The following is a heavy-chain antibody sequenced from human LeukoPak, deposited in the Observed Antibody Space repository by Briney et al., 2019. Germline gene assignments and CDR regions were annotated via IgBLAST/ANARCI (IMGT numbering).Heavy chain of an antibody. V-gene: IGHV3-48*02. CDR2: IALSTDSI. Sequence: GGSLRLSCAASGFTFSTYSMNWVRQAPGKGLEWVSYIALSTDSIYYADSVKGRFTISRDNAKNSLYLQMNSLRDEDTAVYYCARDDLWAFDIWGQGTMVTVSS. CDR3: ARDDLWAFDI. CDR1: GFTFSTYS. D-gene: IGHD3-10*01. J-gene: IGHJ3*02.